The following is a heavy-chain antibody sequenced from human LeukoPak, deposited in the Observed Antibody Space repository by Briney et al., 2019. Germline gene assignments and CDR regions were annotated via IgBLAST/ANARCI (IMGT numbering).Heavy chain of an antibody. CDR3: ARVRKDIVVVPGAMRDTSYFAY. J-gene: IGHJ4*02. CDR1: GFTFSSYA. D-gene: IGHD2-2*01. CDR2: ISYDGSNK. V-gene: IGHV3-30-3*01. Sequence: GGSLRLSCAASGFTFSSYAMHWVRQPPGKGLEWVAVISYDGSNKYYADSVKGRFTISRDNSKNTLYLQMNSLRAEDTAVYYCARVRKDIVVVPGAMRDTSYFAYWGEGTLVTVSS.